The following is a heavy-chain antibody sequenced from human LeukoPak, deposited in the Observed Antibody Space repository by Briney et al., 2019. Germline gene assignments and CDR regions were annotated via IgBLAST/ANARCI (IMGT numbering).Heavy chain of an antibody. V-gene: IGHV4-59*01. J-gene: IGHJ4*02. CDR2: IYYSGST. Sequence: SETLSLTCTVSGGSISSYYWSWIRQPPGKGLEWIGYIYYSGSTNSNPSLKSRVTISVDTSKNQFSLKLSSVTAADTAVYYCARQSTKYYYFDYWGQGTLVAVSS. D-gene: IGHD3-10*01. CDR1: GGSISSYY. CDR3: ARQSTKYYYFDY.